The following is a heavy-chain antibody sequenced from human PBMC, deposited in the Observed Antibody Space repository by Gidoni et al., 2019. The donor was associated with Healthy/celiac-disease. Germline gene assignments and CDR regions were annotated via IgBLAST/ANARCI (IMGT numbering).Heavy chain of an antibody. CDR2: IAYDGSNK. V-gene: IGHV3-30-3*01. CDR3: ARGGYQLLWGESYYDMDV. J-gene: IGHJ6*03. Sequence: QVQLVESGGGVVQPGRSLRLSCTASGFTFSSYAMHWVRQAPGKGLEWVAVIAYDGSNKYYADSVKGRFTISRDNSKNTLYRQMNSLRAEDTAVFYCARGGYQLLWGESYYDMDVWGKGTTVTVSS. D-gene: IGHD2-2*01. CDR1: GFTFSSYA.